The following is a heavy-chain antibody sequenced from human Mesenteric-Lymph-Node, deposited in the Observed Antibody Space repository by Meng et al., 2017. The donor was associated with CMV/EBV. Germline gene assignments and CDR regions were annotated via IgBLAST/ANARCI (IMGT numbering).Heavy chain of an antibody. CDR1: GFTFSRYA. J-gene: IGHJ6*02. Sequence: GGSLRLSCAASGFTFSRYAMNWVRQALGKGLEWVSYISSSSSTIYYADSVKGRFTISRDNAKNSLYLQMNSLRAEDTAVYYCARDFLAGGMDVWGQGTTVTVSS. CDR3: ARDFLAGGMDV. CDR2: ISSSSSTI. V-gene: IGHV3-48*04. D-gene: IGHD3-3*01.